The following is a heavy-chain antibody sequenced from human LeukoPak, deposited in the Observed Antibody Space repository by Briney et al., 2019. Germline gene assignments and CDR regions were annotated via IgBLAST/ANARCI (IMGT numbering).Heavy chain of an antibody. V-gene: IGHV4-34*01. D-gene: IGHD6-19*01. J-gene: IGHJ4*02. CDR1: GGSFSGYY. Sequence: SETLSLTCAVYGGSFSGYYWSWIRQPPGKGLEWIGEINHSGSTNYNPSLKSRVTISVDKSKNQFSLKLSSVTAADTAVYYCARDENSGWFDYWGQGTLVTVSS. CDR3: ARDENSGWFDY. CDR2: INHSGST.